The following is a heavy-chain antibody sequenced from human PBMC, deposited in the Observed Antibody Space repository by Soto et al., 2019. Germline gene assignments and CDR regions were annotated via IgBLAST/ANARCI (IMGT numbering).Heavy chain of an antibody. Sequence: EVQLLESGGGLVQPGGSLRLSCAASGFTFNNYAMTWVRQAPGKGLEWVSGISGGGGRTYYADSVKGRFTVSRDISKNTLYLQMDSLRAEDTALYCCAKYAGIVVVVATVSAPLDYWGQGTLVTVSS. V-gene: IGHV3-23*01. J-gene: IGHJ4*02. CDR2: ISGGGGRT. CDR1: GFTFNNYA. CDR3: AKYAGIVVVVATVSAPLDY. D-gene: IGHD2-15*01.